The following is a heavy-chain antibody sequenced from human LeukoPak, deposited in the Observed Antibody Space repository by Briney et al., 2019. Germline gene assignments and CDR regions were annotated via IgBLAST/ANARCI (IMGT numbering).Heavy chain of an antibody. CDR2: MNPNSGNT. D-gene: IGHD6-13*01. Sequence: ASVEVPCKASGYTFTSYDINWVRQATGQGLEWMGWMNPNSGNTGYAQKFQGRVTMTRNTSISTAYMELSSLRSEDTAVYYCAGTAAASSDDWFDPWGQGTLVTVSS. CDR3: AGTAAASSDDWFDP. V-gene: IGHV1-8*01. CDR1: GYTFTSYD. J-gene: IGHJ5*02.